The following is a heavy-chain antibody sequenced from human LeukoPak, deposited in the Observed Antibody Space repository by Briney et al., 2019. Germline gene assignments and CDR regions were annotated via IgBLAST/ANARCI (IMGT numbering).Heavy chain of an antibody. CDR3: ARARPTTPDFWSGYYFDY. CDR2: INHSGST. Sequence: PSETLSLTCAVYGGSFSGYYWSWIRQPPGKGLEWIGEINHSGSTNYNPSLKSRVTISVDTPKNQFSLKLSSVTAADTAVYYCARARPTTPDFWSGYYFDYWGQGTLVTVSS. CDR1: GGSFSGYY. J-gene: IGHJ4*02. D-gene: IGHD3-3*01. V-gene: IGHV4-34*01.